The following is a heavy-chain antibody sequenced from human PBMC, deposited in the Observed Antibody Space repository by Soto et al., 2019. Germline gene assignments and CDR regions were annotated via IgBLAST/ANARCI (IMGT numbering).Heavy chain of an antibody. J-gene: IGHJ4*02. D-gene: IGHD4-17*01. CDR2: INHSGST. CDR1: GGSFSSYY. V-gene: IGHV4-34*01. Sequence: QVQLQQWGAGLLKPSETLSLTCGVYGGSFSSYYWSWIRQPPGKGLEWIGEINHSGSTNYNPSLKSRVTISIDTSKNQFSLKLSSVTAADTAVYYCARYYGGKVLDYWGQGTLVTVSS. CDR3: ARYYGGKVLDY.